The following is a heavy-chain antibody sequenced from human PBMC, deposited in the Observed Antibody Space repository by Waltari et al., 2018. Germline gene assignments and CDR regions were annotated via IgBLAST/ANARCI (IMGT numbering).Heavy chain of an antibody. CDR1: GSMVSATY. D-gene: IGHD4-17*01. J-gene: IGHJ4*02. CDR3: ARPGEGPSSH. V-gene: IGHV3-53*01. CDR2: IYSAGRT. Sequence: EVQLVASGGGLIQPGGSLRLACAASGSMVSATYMNWVRQAPGKGPQWVSVIYSAGRTYYADSVKGRFTISRDNTKNTVYLQMNNLKTEDTAVYYCARPGEGPSSHWGQGTLVTVSS.